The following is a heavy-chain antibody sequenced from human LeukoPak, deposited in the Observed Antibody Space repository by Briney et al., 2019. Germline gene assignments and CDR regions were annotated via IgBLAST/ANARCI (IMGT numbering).Heavy chain of an antibody. D-gene: IGHD3-22*01. CDR2: ISYDGSNK. Sequence: GGSLRLSCAASGFTFSSYGMHWVRQAPGKGLEWVAVISYDGSNKYYADSVKGRFTISRDNSKNTLYLQMNSLRAEDTAVCYCAKVYDSSGYPHGYFDYWGQGTLVTVSS. V-gene: IGHV3-30*18. CDR1: GFTFSSYG. CDR3: AKVYDSSGYPHGYFDY. J-gene: IGHJ4*02.